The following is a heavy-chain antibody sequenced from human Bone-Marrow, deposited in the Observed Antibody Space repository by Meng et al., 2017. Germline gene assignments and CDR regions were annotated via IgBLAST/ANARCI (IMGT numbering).Heavy chain of an antibody. CDR2: IYYSGST. D-gene: IGHD1-20*01. CDR1: GGSISSGGYY. J-gene: IGHJ3*02. CDR3: ARQLYRLTGNDAFDI. V-gene: IGHV4-31*03. Sequence: SETLSLTCTVSGGSISSGGYYWSWIRQHPGKGLEWIGYIYYSGSTYYNPSLKSRVTISVDTSKNQFSLKLSSVTAADTAVYYCARQLYRLTGNDAFDIWGHGTMVTVSS.